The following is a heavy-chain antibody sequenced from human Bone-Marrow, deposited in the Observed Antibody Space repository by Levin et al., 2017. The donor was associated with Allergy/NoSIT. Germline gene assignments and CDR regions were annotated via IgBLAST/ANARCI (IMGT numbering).Heavy chain of an antibody. CDR2: IYSGGST. Sequence: GGSLRLSCAASGFTVSSNYMSWVRQAPGKGLEWVSVIYSGGSTYYADSVKGRFTLSRDNSKNTLYLQMNSLRAEDTAVYYCARNKDGGYNYDYWGQGTLVTVSS. D-gene: IGHD1-1*01. J-gene: IGHJ4*02. CDR3: ARNKDGGYNYDY. CDR1: GFTVSSNY. V-gene: IGHV3-53*01.